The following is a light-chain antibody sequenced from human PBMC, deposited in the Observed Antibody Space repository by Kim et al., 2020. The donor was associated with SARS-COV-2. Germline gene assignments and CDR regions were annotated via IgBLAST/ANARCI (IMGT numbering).Light chain of an antibody. Sequence: APEETATIACGGNHIESKGIHWDQQRPGQAPVLVMYYESDRPSGIPERFSGANSGNTATLTISRVEAGDEADYYCQVWDSSSAHYVFGAGTKVTVL. CDR2: YES. CDR3: QVWDSSSAHYV. CDR1: HIESKG. V-gene: IGLV3-21*04. J-gene: IGLJ1*01.